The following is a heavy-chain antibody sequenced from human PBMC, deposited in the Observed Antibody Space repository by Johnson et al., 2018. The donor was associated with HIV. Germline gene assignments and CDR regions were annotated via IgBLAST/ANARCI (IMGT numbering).Heavy chain of an antibody. CDR1: GFTFANYG. Sequence: QVLLVESGGGVVQPGESLRLSCAASGFTFANYGMHWVRQAPGKGLEWVALTAHDDSITNYADSVTGRFTMSRDNSKSTLNLQRNSLRAKATAIYYFAKDDNLGVWYTDTFDVWRQGTVVTVSS. V-gene: IGHV3-30*02. CDR2: TAHDDSIT. D-gene: IGHD6-19*01. CDR3: AKDDNLGVWYTDTFDV. J-gene: IGHJ3*01.